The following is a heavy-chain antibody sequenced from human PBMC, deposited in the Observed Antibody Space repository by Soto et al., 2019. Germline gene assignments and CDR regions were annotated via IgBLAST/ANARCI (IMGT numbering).Heavy chain of an antibody. D-gene: IGHD4-17*01. CDR1: GGSISSYY. V-gene: IGHV4-59*01. J-gene: IGHJ4*02. CDR2: IYYSGST. CDR3: ARYARYGDFDY. Sequence: SETLSLTCTVSGGSISSYYWSWIRQPPGKGLEWIGYIYYSGSTNYNPSLKSRVTISVDTSKNQFSLKLSSVTAADTAVYYCARYARYGDFDYWGQGTLVTVSS.